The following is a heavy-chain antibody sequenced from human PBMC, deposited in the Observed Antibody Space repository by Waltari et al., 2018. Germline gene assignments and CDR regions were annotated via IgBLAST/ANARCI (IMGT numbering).Heavy chain of an antibody. CDR2: VSYTGAT. V-gene: IGHV4-39*01. J-gene: IGHJ3*01. CDR1: GGSITSTRHY. D-gene: IGHD5-12*01. CDR3: ATYIGASLGTAAFDV. Sequence: QLQLPESGPGLVKPSETLSLTCSVSGGSITSTRHYWGWIRQPPGQGLQWIATVSYTGATYSSPSLESRVTISRDTSKNQVSLKLGSVTAADTAVYYCATYIGASLGTAAFDVWGQGTMLTVSS.